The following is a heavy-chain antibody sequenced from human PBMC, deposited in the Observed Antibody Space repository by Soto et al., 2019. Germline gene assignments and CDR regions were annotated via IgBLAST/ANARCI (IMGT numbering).Heavy chain of an antibody. J-gene: IGHJ4*02. CDR3: VKDSTGSPDY. V-gene: IGHV3-43*01. Sequence: EVQLVESGGVVVQPGGSLRLSCVASGFMFGNYFMNWVRQAPGKGLEWVSLISGDSVHTYYADSVRGRFTISRDNNRNSLYLQMNSLRPDDTALYYCVKDSTGSPDYWGQGTLVTVSS. CDR2: ISGDSVHT. CDR1: GFMFGNYF.